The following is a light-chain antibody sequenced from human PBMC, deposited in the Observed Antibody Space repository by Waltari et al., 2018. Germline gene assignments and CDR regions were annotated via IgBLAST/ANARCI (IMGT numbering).Light chain of an antibody. Sequence: QSALTQPASLSGFPKQAITISCTGTNSDMASYNYVPWYQHPQGKAPKLMIFGVSDRPSGVSNRFSGSKSGNTASLTISELQADDEADYYCSSFTSSATWVFGGGTKLTVL. J-gene: IGLJ3*02. CDR2: GVS. V-gene: IGLV2-14*03. CDR3: SSFTSSATWV. CDR1: NSDMASYNY.